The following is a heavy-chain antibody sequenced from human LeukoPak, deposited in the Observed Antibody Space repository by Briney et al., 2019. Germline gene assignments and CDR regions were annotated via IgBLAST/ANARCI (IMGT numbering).Heavy chain of an antibody. V-gene: IGHV5-51*01. D-gene: IGHD5-24*01. CDR1: GCSFTSYW. CDR2: IYPGDSDT. J-gene: IGHJ4*02. CDR3: ARCRDGYSFDY. Sequence: GESLQISFQGSGCSFTSYWIGWVRPMPGKGLEWMGIIYPGDSDTRYSPSFQGQVTISADKSISTAYLQWSSLKASDTAMYYCARCRDGYSFDYWGQGTLVTVSS.